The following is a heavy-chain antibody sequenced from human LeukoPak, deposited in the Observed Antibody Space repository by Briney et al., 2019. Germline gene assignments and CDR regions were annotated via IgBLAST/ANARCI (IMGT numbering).Heavy chain of an antibody. Sequence: GESLKISCKGSGYSFTSYWIGWVRQMPGKGLEWLGIIYPGDSDIRYSPSFQGQVTISADKSISTAYLQWSSLKASDTAMYYCAKSLTGDEDAFDIWGQGTMVTVSS. D-gene: IGHD7-27*01. V-gene: IGHV5-51*01. CDR3: AKSLTGDEDAFDI. CDR1: GYSFTSYW. J-gene: IGHJ3*02. CDR2: IYPGDSDI.